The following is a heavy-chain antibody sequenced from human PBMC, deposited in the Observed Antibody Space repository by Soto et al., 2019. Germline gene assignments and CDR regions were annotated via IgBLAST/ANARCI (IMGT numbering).Heavy chain of an antibody. CDR2: TYYRSKWYY. CDR3: ARGEQYSGRIFDY. J-gene: IGHJ4*01. V-gene: IGHV6-1*01. Sequence: SPTLSLTCAITGDSVSINSVVWSLVRQSPSRGLEWLGRTYYRSKWYYEYAVSVRGRITINPDTSKNQYSLQLNSVTPEDTAVYFCARGEQYSGRIFDYWGQGTLVTVSS. D-gene: IGHD1-26*01. CDR1: GDSVSINSVV.